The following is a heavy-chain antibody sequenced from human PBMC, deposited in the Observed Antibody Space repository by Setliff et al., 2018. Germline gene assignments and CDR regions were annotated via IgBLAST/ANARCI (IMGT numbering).Heavy chain of an antibody. V-gene: IGHV1-69*13. CDR3: AGGQPLVRKYYYYMDV. J-gene: IGHJ6*03. CDR2: IIPMFGT. Sequence: ASVKVSCKASGGTFSSYVISWVREAPGQGLEWMGGIIPMFGTNYAQKFQGRVTITADESTSTDYMELSSLVSDDTAVYYCAGGQPLVRKYYYYMDVWGTGTTVTVSS. CDR1: GGTFSSYV. D-gene: IGHD3-10*01.